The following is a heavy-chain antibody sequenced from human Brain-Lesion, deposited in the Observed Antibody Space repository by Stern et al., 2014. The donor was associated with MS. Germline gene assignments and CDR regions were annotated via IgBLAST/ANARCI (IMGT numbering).Heavy chain of an antibody. CDR3: ARDQRGITIFGVVTDYYYLGMDV. CDR1: GYIFTGYY. Sequence: QVQLVQSGAEVKKPGASVKVSCKTSGYIFTGYYIHWVRQAPGQGLGWMAWINPKTGGTKFQGRVTMSRDTSISTAYVELSSLTSDDTAVYYCARDQRGITIFGVVTDYYYLGMDVGGQGTTVTVSS. D-gene: IGHD3-3*01. V-gene: IGHV1-2*02. CDR2: INPKTGGT. J-gene: IGHJ6*02.